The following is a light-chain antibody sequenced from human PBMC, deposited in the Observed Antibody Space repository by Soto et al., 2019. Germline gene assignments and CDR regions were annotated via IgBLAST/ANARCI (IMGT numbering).Light chain of an antibody. CDR1: TGAVTSGYY. CDR3: LLYYGGGQV. CDR2: SAI. J-gene: IGLJ3*02. V-gene: IGLV7-43*01. Sequence: QAVVTQEPSLTVSPGGTVTLTCASSTGAVTSGYYPNWFQQKPGQAPRALIYSAINKYSWTPARFSGSLLGGKAALTLSGVQPEDEAEYYCLLYYGGGQVFGGGTRLTVL.